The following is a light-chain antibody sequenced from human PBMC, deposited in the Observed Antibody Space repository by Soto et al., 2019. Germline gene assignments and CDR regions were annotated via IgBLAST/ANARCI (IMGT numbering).Light chain of an antibody. V-gene: IGKV1-9*01. CDR2: AAS. CDR3: QQYNSYSIT. CDR1: QGISSY. Sequence: IQLTQSPSSLPASLRDRVTITCRASQGISSYLAWYQQKPGKAPKLLIYAASTLQSGVPSRFRGSGSGTDFTLTISSLQPEDFATYYCQQYNSYSITFGQGTRLEIK. J-gene: IGKJ5*01.